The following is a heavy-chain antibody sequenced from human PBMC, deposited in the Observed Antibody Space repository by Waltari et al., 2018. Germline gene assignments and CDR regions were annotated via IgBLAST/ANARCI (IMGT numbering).Heavy chain of an antibody. D-gene: IGHD1-7*01. CDR3: AKDIRYNWNYGFDP. CDR2: ISWNSGSI. V-gene: IGHV3-9*01. CDR1: GFTFDDYA. Sequence: EVQLVESGGGLVQPGRSLRLSCAASGFTFDDYAIHWVRQAPGKGLEWVSGISWNSGSIGYADSVKGRFTISRDNAKNSLYLQMNSLRAEDTALYYCAKDIRYNWNYGFDPWGQGTLVTVSS. J-gene: IGHJ5*02.